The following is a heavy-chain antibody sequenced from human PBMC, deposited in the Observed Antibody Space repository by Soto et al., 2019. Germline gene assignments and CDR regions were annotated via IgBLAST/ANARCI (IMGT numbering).Heavy chain of an antibody. J-gene: IGHJ4*02. CDR1: GFTFSSYG. Sequence: GGSLRLSCAASGFTFSSYGMHWVRQAPGKGLEWVAVIWYDGSNKYYADSVKGRFTISRDNSKNTLYLQMNSLRAEDTAAYYCASLPSASSYDSSGYYWGQGTLVTVSS. CDR2: IWYDGSNK. CDR3: ASLPSASSYDSSGYY. D-gene: IGHD3-22*01. V-gene: IGHV3-33*01.